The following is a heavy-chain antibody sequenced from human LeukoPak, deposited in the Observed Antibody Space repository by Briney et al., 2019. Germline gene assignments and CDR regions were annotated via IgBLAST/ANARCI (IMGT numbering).Heavy chain of an antibody. CDR3: ARDHQVSYFDY. CDR2: ISDDGSNE. CDR1: GFTFSASS. V-gene: IGHV3-30*04. J-gene: IGHJ4*02. D-gene: IGHD6-6*01. Sequence: GGSLRLSCAASGFTFSASSMHWVRRAPGKGLGWVALISDDGSNESFADSVEGRFTISRDNSKNTLYLQMNSLRADDTAVYYCARDHQVSYFDYWGQGTLVTVSS.